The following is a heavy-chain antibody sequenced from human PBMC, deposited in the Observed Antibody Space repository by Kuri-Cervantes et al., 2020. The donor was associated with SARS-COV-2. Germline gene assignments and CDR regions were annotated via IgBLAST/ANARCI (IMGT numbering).Heavy chain of an antibody. V-gene: IGHV4-39*07. Sequence: SETLSLTCTVSGGSISSSGYYWGWIRQPPGKGLEWIGSIYYSGSTYYNPSLKSRVTISVDTSKNQFSLKLSSVTAADTAVYYCARARLVGAVIFDYWGQGTLVTVSS. J-gene: IGHJ4*02. D-gene: IGHD1-26*01. CDR3: ARARLVGAVIFDY. CDR2: IYYSGST. CDR1: GGSISSSGYY.